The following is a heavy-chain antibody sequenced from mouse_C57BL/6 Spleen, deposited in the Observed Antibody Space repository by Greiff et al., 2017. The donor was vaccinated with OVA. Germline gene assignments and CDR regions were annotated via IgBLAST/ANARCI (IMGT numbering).Heavy chain of an antibody. CDR3: ARHDGKGDFDY. CDR2: ISSGGSYT. J-gene: IGHJ2*01. V-gene: IGHV5-6*01. D-gene: IGHD2-3*01. Sequence: EVQVVESGGDLVKPGGSLKLSCAASGFTFSSYGMSWVRQTPDKRLEWVATISSGGSYTYYPDSVKGRFTISRDNAKNTLYLQMSSLKSEDTAMYYCARHDGKGDFDYWGQGTTLTVSS. CDR1: GFTFSSYG.